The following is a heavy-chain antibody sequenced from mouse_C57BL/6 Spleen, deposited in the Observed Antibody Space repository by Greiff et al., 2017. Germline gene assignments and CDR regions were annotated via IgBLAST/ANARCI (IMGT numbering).Heavy chain of an antibody. V-gene: IGHV1-55*01. D-gene: IGHD1-1*01. CDR2: IYPGSGST. J-gene: IGHJ4*01. Sequence: QVQLQQPGAELVKPRASVKMSCKASGYTFTSYWITWVKQRPGQGLEWIGDIYPGSGSTNYNEKFKSKATLTVDTSSSTAYMQLSSLTSEDSAVYYCARCTTVVEGYYYAMDYWGQGTSVTVSS. CDR1: GYTFTSYW. CDR3: ARCTTVVEGYYYAMDY.